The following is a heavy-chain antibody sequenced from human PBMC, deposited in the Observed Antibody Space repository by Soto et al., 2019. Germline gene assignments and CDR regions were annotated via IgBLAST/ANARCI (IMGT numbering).Heavy chain of an antibody. D-gene: IGHD2-15*01. V-gene: IGHV4-39*01. CDR3: ARLVVVSPVANA. Sequence: SETLSLTCTVSGGSINTNNYYWGWVRQPPGKGLEWIGSVFYNGTTYYNPSLKSRVTISLATSRTQFSLRLKSVTAADTAVYYCARLVVVSPVANAWGQGTLVTVSS. CDR1: GGSINTNNYY. J-gene: IGHJ5*02. CDR2: VFYNGTT.